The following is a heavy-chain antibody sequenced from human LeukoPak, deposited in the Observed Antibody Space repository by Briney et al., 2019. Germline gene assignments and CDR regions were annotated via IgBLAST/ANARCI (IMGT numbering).Heavy chain of an antibody. CDR3: ARIADQWWFDP. V-gene: IGHV4-30-2*01. D-gene: IGHD6-19*01. CDR2: IYHSGST. J-gene: IGHJ5*02. CDR1: GGSISSGGFS. Sequence: SQTLSLTCAVSGGSISSGGFSLTWIRQPPGKGLEWIGYIYHSGSTYYSPSLESRVTISVDRSKNQFSLNLSSVTAADTAVYYCARIADQWWFDPWGQRTLVTVS.